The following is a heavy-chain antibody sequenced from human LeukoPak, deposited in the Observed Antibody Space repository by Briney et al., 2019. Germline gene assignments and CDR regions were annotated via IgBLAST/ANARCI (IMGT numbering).Heavy chain of an antibody. Sequence: GGSLRLSCAASGFTFSSYSMSWVRQAPGKGLEWVSSISSSSSYIYYADSVKGRFTISRDNAKNSLYLQMNSLRAEDTAVYYCAAISSTKMDVWGKGTTVTVSS. V-gene: IGHV3-21*01. CDR2: ISSSSSYI. CDR3: AAISSTKMDV. CDR1: GFTFSSYS. J-gene: IGHJ6*04. D-gene: IGHD2-2*01.